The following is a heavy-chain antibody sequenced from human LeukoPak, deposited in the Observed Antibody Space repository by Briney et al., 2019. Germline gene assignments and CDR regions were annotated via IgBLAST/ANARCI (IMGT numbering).Heavy chain of an antibody. J-gene: IGHJ4*02. Sequence: GGSLRLSCAASGFTFSSYGMHWVRQAPGKGLEWVAVISYDGSNKYYADSVKGRFTISRDNSKDTLYLQMNSLRAEDTAVYYSVKDNSGSYYSILDYWGQGTLVTVSS. CDR2: ISYDGSNK. V-gene: IGHV3-30*18. D-gene: IGHD1-26*01. CDR3: VKDNSGSYYSILDY. CDR1: GFTFSSYG.